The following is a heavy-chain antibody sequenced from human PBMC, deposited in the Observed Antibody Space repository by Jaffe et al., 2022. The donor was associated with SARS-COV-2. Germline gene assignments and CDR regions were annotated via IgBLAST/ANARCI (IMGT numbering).Heavy chain of an antibody. CDR2: ISYDGSNK. CDR3: AKDLDYVWGSYRPHQSYYYYGMDV. V-gene: IGHV3-30*18. CDR1: GFTFSSYG. D-gene: IGHD3-16*02. Sequence: QVQLVESGGGVVQPGRSLRLSCAASGFTFSSYGMHWVRQAPGKGLEWVAVISYDGSNKYYADSVKGRFTISRDNSKNTLYLQMNSLRAEDTAVYYCAKDLDYVWGSYRPHQSYYYYGMDVWGQGTTVTVSS. J-gene: IGHJ6*02.